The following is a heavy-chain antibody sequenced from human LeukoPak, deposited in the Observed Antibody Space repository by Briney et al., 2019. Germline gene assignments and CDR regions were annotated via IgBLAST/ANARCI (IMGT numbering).Heavy chain of an antibody. V-gene: IGHV4-34*01. D-gene: IGHD2-2*01. J-gene: IGHJ5*02. CDR1: GGSFSGYY. CDR2: INHSGST. CDR3: ARGPKSRLLRSRYNWFDP. Sequence: SETLSLTCAVYGGSFSGYYWSWIRQPPGKGLEWIGEINHSGSTNYNPSLKSRVTISVDTSKNQFSLKLSSVTAADTAVYYCARGPKSRLLRSRYNWFDPWGQGTLVTVSS.